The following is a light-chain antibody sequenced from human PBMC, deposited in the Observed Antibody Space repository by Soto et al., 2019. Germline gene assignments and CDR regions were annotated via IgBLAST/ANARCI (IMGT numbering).Light chain of an antibody. J-gene: IGKJ1*01. CDR1: QNIWRL. CDR2: DAS. V-gene: IGKV1-17*03. CDR3: LQHNSYPRT. Sequence: DIQMTPSPASVSASVGDRVTITCRASQNIWRLLAWYQQKPGKAPELLIYDASSLQSGVPPRFSGSGSGTDFTLTITSLQPEDSATYYCLQHNSYPRTFGQGTKVDIK.